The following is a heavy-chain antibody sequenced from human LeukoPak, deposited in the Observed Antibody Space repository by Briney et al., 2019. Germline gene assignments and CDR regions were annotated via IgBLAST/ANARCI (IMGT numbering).Heavy chain of an antibody. V-gene: IGHV3-21*01. CDR3: ASGSPAGDY. Sequence: GGSLRLSCAASGFSFSSYSMNWVRQAPGKGLEWVSSISSSKSYIFYADSVKGRFTISRDNAKNSLYLEMTSLRAEDTAVYYCASGSPAGDYWGQGPLVTVSS. CDR1: GFSFSSYS. J-gene: IGHJ4*02. D-gene: IGHD1-26*01. CDR2: ISSSKSYI.